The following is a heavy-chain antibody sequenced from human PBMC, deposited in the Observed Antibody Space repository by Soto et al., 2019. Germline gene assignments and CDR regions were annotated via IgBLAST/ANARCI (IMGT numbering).Heavy chain of an antibody. D-gene: IGHD2-8*01. Sequence: QVQLQESGPGLVKASETLSLTCPVSGGSVTTYWGWIRQPPGKGLEWIGYINYSGTTKYNSSLKSRVTISVDSSRNQFSLKLRSVTAADTAVYFCARSYYRDGVSCNWFDPWGQGILVTVSS. J-gene: IGHJ5*02. V-gene: IGHV4-59*02. CDR1: GGSVTTY. CDR3: ARSYYRDGVSCNWFDP. CDR2: INYSGTT.